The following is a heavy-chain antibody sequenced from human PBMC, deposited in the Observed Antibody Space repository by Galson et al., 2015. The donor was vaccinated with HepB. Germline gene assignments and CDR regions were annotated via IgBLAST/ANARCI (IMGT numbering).Heavy chain of an antibody. Sequence: SLRLSCAASGFTFHDYAISWVRQAPGEGLEWVSGISWNGVRTGYADSLKGRFTISRDNAQNSLYLQMNSLRAEDTALYYCVRGPRWLVGGFGDYWGQGTLVTVSS. J-gene: IGHJ4*02. D-gene: IGHD6-19*01. CDR3: VRGPRWLVGGFGDY. CDR1: GFTFHDYA. V-gene: IGHV3-20*04. CDR2: ISWNGVRT.